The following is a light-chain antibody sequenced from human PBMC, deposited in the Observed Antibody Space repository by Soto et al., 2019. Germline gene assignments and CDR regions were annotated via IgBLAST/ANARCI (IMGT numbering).Light chain of an antibody. Sequence: QSALTQPLSVSGSPGQSVAISCTGTSNDVGAYDHVSSYQHSPDKAPKLLIFDVNKRPSGVPDRFSGSKSGNTASLTISGLQADDEAEYFCSSFAGTYSLYIFGSGTKLTVL. J-gene: IGLJ1*01. CDR3: SSFAGTYSLYI. V-gene: IGLV2-11*01. CDR2: DVN. CDR1: SNDVGAYDH.